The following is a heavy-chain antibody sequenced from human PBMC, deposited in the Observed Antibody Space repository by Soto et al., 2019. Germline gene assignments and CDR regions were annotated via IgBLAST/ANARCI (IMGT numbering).Heavy chain of an antibody. V-gene: IGHV1-18*01. J-gene: IGHJ4*02. D-gene: IGHD1-26*01. Sequence: QVQLVQSAPELTKPGASVKVSCRVSGHISGHYGISCVRLRAGQGLEWMGWISAHRGHTNYAHKFRGRVTMTTDPSTATVSMELTNLLSDDTDVYFCARDGDQWDQRFCDNWGQGTLVTVSS. CDR1: GHISGHYG. CDR3: ARDGDQWDQRFCDN. CDR2: ISAHRGHT.